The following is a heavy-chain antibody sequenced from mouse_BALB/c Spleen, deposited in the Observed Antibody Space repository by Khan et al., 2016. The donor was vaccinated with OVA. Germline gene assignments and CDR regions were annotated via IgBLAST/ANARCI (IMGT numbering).Heavy chain of an antibody. Sequence: EVQLQEAGPGLVKPSQSLSLTCPVTGYSITSGYGWNWIRQFPGNKLEWMGYISYRASTNYNPSLKSRITITRDTSKNQFFLQLKTVTTEDTATYYCARTARIKYWGQGTTLTVSS. V-gene: IGHV3-2*02. J-gene: IGHJ2*01. CDR1: GYSITSGYG. CDR2: ISYRAST. D-gene: IGHD1-2*01. CDR3: ARTARIKY.